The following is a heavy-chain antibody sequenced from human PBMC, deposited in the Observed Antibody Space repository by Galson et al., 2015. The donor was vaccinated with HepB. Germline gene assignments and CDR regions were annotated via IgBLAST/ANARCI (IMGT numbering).Heavy chain of an antibody. CDR3: AKGGGYSSPGYFDY. V-gene: IGHV3-23*01. CDR1: GFTFSSYA. Sequence: SLRLSCAASGFTFSSYAMSWVRQGPGKGLEWVSALSGSGGSTYSADSVKGRFTISRDNSKNTLYLQMNSLRAEDTAVYYCAKGGGYSSPGYFDYWGQGTLVTVSS. D-gene: IGHD6-13*01. CDR2: LSGSGGST. J-gene: IGHJ4*02.